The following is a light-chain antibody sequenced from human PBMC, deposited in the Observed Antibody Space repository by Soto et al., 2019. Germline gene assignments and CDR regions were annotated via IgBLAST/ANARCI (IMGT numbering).Light chain of an antibody. J-gene: IGLJ1*01. CDR1: GSNIGTNT. V-gene: IGLV1-44*01. CDR2: SND. CDR3: AAWNASLNGYV. Sequence: QSVLTQPPSASGTPGQRVTISCSGSGSNIGTNTVNWYQQVPGTAPKLLIYSNDRRPSRVPDRISGSKSGTSASLAISGLQSEDEADYYCAAWNASLNGYVFGTGTKLTVL.